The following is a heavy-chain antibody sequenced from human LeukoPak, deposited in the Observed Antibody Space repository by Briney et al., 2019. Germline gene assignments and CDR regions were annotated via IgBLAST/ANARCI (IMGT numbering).Heavy chain of an antibody. CDR3: AKARMATPLTRLFDY. CDR1: GFTFSDYA. CDR2: ISGSGGTT. J-gene: IGHJ4*02. V-gene: IGHV3-23*01. Sequence: GGSLRLSCAASGFTFSDYAMSWVRQAPGKGLEWVSSISGSGGTTYHADSVKGRFTISRDNSKNTLYLQMNSLRAEDTALYYCAKARMATPLTRLFDYWGQGTLVTVSS. D-gene: IGHD5-24*01.